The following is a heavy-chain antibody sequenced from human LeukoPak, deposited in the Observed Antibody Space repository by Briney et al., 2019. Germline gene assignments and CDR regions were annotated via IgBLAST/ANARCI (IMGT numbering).Heavy chain of an antibody. CDR2: IKQDGGEK. D-gene: IGHD1-26*01. J-gene: IGHJ4*02. Sequence: GGSLSLSCAASGFTFSNFWLTWVRQAPGKGLEWVANIKQDGGEKYYVDSVKGRFTISRDSAKNSLYLQMNSLRAEDSAVYFCARARGSYSHDYWGQGTLVTVSS. CDR3: ARARGSYSHDY. CDR1: GFTFSNFW. V-gene: IGHV3-7*01.